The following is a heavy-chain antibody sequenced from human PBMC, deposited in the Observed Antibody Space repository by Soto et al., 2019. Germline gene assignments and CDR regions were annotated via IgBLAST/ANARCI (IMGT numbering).Heavy chain of an antibody. Sequence: QVQLVQSGAEVKKPGASVKVSCKASGYTFTRYGISWVRQAPGQGLEWMGWMSADNGNTYYAKKFQGRVPMTTDTSRSTAYMELRRLRSDDTAVYYCARDERVEGRLEYWGQGTLVTVSS. CDR1: GYTFTRYG. D-gene: IGHD3-3*01. CDR2: MSADNGNT. J-gene: IGHJ4*02. V-gene: IGHV1-18*01. CDR3: ARDERVEGRLEY.